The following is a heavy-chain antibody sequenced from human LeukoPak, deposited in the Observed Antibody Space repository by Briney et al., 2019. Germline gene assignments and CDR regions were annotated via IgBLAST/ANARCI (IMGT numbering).Heavy chain of an antibody. V-gene: IGHV3-23*01. CDR2: ISNSGGT. CDR1: GWTFSIYA. J-gene: IGHJ4*02. D-gene: IGHD5-12*01. CDR3: AKEWIKE. Sequence: GGSLRLSCAASGWTFSIYAMTWVRQAPGKGLEWVSSISNSGGTYYADSVKGRFTISRDNSKNTLYLQMNSLRAEDTAVYYCAKEWIKEGGQGTLVTVSS.